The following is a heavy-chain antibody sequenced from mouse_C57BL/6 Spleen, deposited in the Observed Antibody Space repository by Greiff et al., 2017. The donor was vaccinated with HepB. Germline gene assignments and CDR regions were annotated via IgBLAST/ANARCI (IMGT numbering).Heavy chain of an antibody. CDR1: GYAFSSSW. J-gene: IGHJ1*03. Sequence: VQLQQSGPELVKPGASVKISCKASGYAFSSSWMNWVKQRPGKGLEWIGRIYPGDGDTNYNGKFKGKATLTADKSSSTAYMQLSSLTSEDSAVYFCAREGIYYYGSKPYWYFDVWGTGTTVTVSS. CDR2: IYPGDGDT. V-gene: IGHV1-82*01. D-gene: IGHD1-1*01. CDR3: AREGIYYYGSKPYWYFDV.